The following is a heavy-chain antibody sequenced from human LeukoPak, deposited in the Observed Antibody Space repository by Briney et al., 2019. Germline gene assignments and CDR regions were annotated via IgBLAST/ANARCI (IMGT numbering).Heavy chain of an antibody. V-gene: IGHV4-30-2*01. D-gene: IGHD3-3*01. J-gene: IGHJ4*01. CDR3: ARDWSGPYYFDY. CDR1: GGSISSGGYS. CDR2: IYHSGST. Sequence: PSETLSLTCTVSGGSISSGGYSWSWIRQPPGKGLEWIGYIYHSGSTYYNPSLKSRVTISVDTSKSQFSLKLTSVTAADTAVYYCARDWSGPYYFDYWGQGTLVTVSS.